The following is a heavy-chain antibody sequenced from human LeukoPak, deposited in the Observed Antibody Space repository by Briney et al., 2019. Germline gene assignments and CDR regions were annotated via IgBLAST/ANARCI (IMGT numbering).Heavy chain of an antibody. CDR1: GFTFSTYA. J-gene: IGHJ6*02. CDR2: ISGNGGGT. D-gene: IGHD3-16*01. V-gene: IGHV3-23*01. CDR3: AKDYTYLVIITSLYGMDV. Sequence: GGSLRLSCAASGFTFSTYAMTWVRQAPGKGLEWVSSISGNGGGTYYADSVKGRFTISRDNSKNTLYLQMNSLRVEDTAVYYCAKDYTYLVIITSLYGMDVWGQGTTVTVPS.